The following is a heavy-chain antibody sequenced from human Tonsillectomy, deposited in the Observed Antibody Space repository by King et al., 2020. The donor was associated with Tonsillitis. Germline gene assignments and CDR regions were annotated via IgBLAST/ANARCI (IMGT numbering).Heavy chain of an antibody. D-gene: IGHD5-18*01. V-gene: IGHV4-34*01. CDR1: GGSFSGYY. CDR3: ASPGRYSYGSRVRQYGMDV. CDR2: INHSGST. J-gene: IGHJ6*02. Sequence: VQLQQWGAGLLKPSETLSLTCAVYGGSFSGYYWSWIRQPPGKGLEWIGEINHSGSTNYNPSLKSRVTISVDTSKNQFSLKLSSVTAADTAVYYCASPGRYSYGSRVRQYGMDVWGQGTTVTVSS.